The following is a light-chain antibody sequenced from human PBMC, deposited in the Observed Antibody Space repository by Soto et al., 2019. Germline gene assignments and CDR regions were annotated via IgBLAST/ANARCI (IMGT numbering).Light chain of an antibody. V-gene: IGLV1-40*01. Sequence: QSVLAQTPSVSGAPGQRVTISCTGRSSNIGAGYDVHWYQHLPGTAPKLLIYGTTNRPSGVPDRFSGSKSGISASLAITGLQAEDEADYYCHSYDSSLSASVFGAGPRSPS. J-gene: IGLJ1*01. CDR3: HSYDSSLSASV. CDR1: SSNIGAGYD. CDR2: GTT.